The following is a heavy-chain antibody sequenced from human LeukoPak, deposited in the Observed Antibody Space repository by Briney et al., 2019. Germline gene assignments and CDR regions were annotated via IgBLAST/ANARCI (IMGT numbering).Heavy chain of an antibody. CDR3: AREEVGATTVS. CDR1: GFTFSSYS. Sequence: GGSLRLSCAASGFTFSSYSMNWVRQAPGKGPEWVSYISSSSSTIYYADSVKGRFTISRDNAKNSLYLQMNSLRAEDTAVYYCAREEVGATTVSWGQGTLVTVSS. V-gene: IGHV3-48*01. J-gene: IGHJ5*02. D-gene: IGHD1-26*01. CDR2: ISSSSSTI.